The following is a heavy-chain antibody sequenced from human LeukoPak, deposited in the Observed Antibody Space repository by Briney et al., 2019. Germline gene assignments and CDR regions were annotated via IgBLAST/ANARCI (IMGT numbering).Heavy chain of an antibody. D-gene: IGHD5-18*01. CDR3: ARAPYRYYMDV. Sequence: SQTLSLTCTVSGGSISSGGYYWSWIRQPPGKGLEWIGYIYHSGSTYYNPSLKSRVTISVDRSKNQFSLKLSSVTAADTAVYYCARAPYRYYMDVWGKGTTVTVSS. J-gene: IGHJ6*03. CDR2: IYHSGST. CDR1: GGSISSGGYY. V-gene: IGHV4-30-2*01.